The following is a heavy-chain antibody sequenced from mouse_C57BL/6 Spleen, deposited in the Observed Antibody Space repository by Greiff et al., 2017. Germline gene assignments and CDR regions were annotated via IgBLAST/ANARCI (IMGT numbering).Heavy chain of an antibody. CDR2: IYPGDGDT. V-gene: IGHV1-82*01. CDR1: GYAFSSSW. D-gene: IGHD1-1*01. J-gene: IGHJ2*01. CDR3: ARSVITTVVATRGYFDY. Sequence: QVQLQQSGPELVKPGASVKISCKASGYAFSSSWMNWVKQRPGKGLEWIGRIYPGDGDTNYNGKFKGKATLTADKSSSTAYMQLSSLTSEDSAVYFCARSVITTVVATRGYFDYWGQGTTLTVSS.